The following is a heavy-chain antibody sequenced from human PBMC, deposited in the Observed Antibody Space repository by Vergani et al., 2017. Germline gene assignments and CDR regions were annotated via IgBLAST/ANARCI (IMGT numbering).Heavy chain of an antibody. CDR2: IYTSGST. J-gene: IGHJ6*03. Sequence: QVQLRQWGAGLLKPSETLSLTCTVSGGSISSYYWSWIRQPAGKGLEWIGRIYTSGSTNYNPSLKSRVTISVDTSKNQFSLKLISVTAADTAVYYCARDFHFFWCGSKHRYYYYMDVWGKGTTVTVSS. CDR3: ARDFHFFWCGSKHRYYYYMDV. CDR1: GGSISSYY. V-gene: IGHV4-59*10. D-gene: IGHD3-3*01.